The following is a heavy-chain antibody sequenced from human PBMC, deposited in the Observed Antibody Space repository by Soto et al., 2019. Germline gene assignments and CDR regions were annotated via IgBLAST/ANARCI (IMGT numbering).Heavy chain of an antibody. D-gene: IGHD6-19*01. J-gene: IGHJ6*02. CDR2: SYYSGST. V-gene: IGHV4-59*01. Sequence: PSETLSLTCPVPGGSISSYYWSWIRQPPGKGLEWSGYSYYSGSTNYNPSLKSRVTISVDTSKNQFSLKLSSVTAADTAVYYCARSGYSSGWRHYYGMDVCGQGTTVTVSS. CDR3: ARSGYSSGWRHYYGMDV. CDR1: GGSISSYY.